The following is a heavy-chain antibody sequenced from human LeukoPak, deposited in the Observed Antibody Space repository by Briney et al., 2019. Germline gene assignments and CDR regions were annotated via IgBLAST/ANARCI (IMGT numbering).Heavy chain of an antibody. CDR1: GYTFTSNY. V-gene: IGHV1-46*01. D-gene: IGHD2-15*01. J-gene: IGHJ4*02. CDR2: INPSAGNT. CDR3: ARDRSSSMVVAALWGFDY. Sequence: ASVKVSCKASGYTFTSNYIHWVRQAPGQGLEWMGIINPSAGNTAYPQKFQGRVTMTRDTSTTTLYMELSSLRSDDTAVYYCARDRSSSMVVAALWGFDYWGQGTLVTVSS.